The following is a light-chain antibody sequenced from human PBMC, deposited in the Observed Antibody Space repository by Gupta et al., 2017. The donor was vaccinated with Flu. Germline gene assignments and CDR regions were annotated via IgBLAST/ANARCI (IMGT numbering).Light chain of an antibody. CDR1: QRFNPW. CDR3: QQYNDYSPDA. J-gene: IGKJ2*01. CDR2: KAS. Sequence: DRVTITCRASQRFNPWLAWYQQKPGKAPNLLIFKASTLESGVPSRFSGSGSGTEFTLTISSLQPDDFATYYCQQYNDYSPDAFGQGTKLEI. V-gene: IGKV1-5*03.